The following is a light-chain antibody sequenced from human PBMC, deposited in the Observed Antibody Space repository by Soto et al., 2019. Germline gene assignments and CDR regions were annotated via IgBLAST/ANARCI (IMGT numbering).Light chain of an antibody. Sequence: QSVLTQPASVSGSPGQSITISCTGTSSDVGGYNYVSWYQQHPGKAPKVMIYEVSNRPSGVSNRFSGSKSGNMASLTISGLQAEDEADYYCSSYTSSSTPFDVFGTGTKVTVL. CDR1: SSDVGGYNY. V-gene: IGLV2-14*01. J-gene: IGLJ1*01. CDR2: EVS. CDR3: SSYTSSSTPFDV.